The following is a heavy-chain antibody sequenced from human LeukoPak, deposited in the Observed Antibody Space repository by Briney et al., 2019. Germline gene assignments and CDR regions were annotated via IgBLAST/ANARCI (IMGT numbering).Heavy chain of an antibody. Sequence: SVKVSCKASGGTFSSHAISWVRQAPGQGLEWMGGIIPIFGTANYAQKFQGRVTINADESTSTVYMELSSLRSEDTAVYYCARDLRYSSGWSASGMDVWGKGTTVTVSS. CDR3: ARDLRYSSGWSASGMDV. V-gene: IGHV1-69*13. J-gene: IGHJ6*03. D-gene: IGHD6-19*01. CDR1: GGTFSSHA. CDR2: IIPIFGTA.